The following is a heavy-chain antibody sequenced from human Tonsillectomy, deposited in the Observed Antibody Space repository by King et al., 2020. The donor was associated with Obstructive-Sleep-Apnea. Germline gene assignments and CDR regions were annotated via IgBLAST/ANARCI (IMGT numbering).Heavy chain of an antibody. D-gene: IGHD4-23*01. CDR1: GGSISSSSYY. CDR2: IYYSGST. CDR3: ARMVVTYYFDY. Sequence: QLQESGPGLVKPSETLSLTCTVSGGSISSSSYYWGWIRQPPGKGLEWIGSIYYSGSTYYNPSLKSRVTITVDTSKNQFSLKLSSVTAADTAVYYCARMVVTYYFDYWGQGTLVTVSS. J-gene: IGHJ4*02. V-gene: IGHV4-39*07.